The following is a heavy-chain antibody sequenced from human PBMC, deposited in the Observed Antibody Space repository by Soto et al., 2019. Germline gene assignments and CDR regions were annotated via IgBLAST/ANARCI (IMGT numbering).Heavy chain of an antibody. V-gene: IGHV4-39*02. CDR1: GGSISSSSYY. CDR3: ARGKVVAATPSFNYYYYMDV. CDR2: IYYSGST. Sequence: PSETLSLTCTVSGGSISSSSYYWGWIRQPPGKGLEWIGSIYYSGSTYYSPSLKSRVTISVDTSKTHFSLKLSSVTAADTAVYYCARGKVVAATPSFNYYYYMDVWGKGTTVTVSS. J-gene: IGHJ6*03. D-gene: IGHD2-15*01.